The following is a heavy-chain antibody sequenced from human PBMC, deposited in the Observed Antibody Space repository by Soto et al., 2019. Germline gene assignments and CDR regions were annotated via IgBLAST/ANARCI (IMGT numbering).Heavy chain of an antibody. V-gene: IGHV1-3*01. CDR3: ARSLYYDSSTAGFNFDY. CDR2: INAGNGNT. D-gene: IGHD3-22*01. CDR1: GYTFTSYA. J-gene: IGHJ4*02. Sequence: QVQLVQSGAEVKKPGASVKVSCKASGYTFTSYAMHWVRRAPGQRLEWMGWINAGNGNTKYSQKFQGRVTITRDTSASTAYMELSSLRSEDTAVYYCARSLYYDSSTAGFNFDYWGQGTLVTVSS.